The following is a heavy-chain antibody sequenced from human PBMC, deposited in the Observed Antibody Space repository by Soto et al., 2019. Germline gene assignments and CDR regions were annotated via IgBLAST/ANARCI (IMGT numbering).Heavy chain of an antibody. J-gene: IGHJ6*02. D-gene: IGHD3-3*01. CDR1: GYTFTSYY. Sequence: ASVKVSCKASGYTFTSYYIHWVRQAPGQGLEWMGIINPSGGSTSYAQKFQGRVTMTSDTSKSTVFLQVNSLRAEDTAVYYCAKAEDLYDFWSGYYYYYGMDVWGQGTTVTVSS. CDR3: AKAEDLYDFWSGYYYYYGMDV. V-gene: IGHV1-46*01. CDR2: INPSGGST.